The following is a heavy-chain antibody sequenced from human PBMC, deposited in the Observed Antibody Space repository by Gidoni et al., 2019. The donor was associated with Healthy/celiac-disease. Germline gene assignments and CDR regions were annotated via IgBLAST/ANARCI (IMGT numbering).Heavy chain of an antibody. J-gene: IGHJ4*02. Sequence: QVQLQQRGAGLLKPSETLSLTCAVYGGSFSGYYWSWIRQPPGKVLEWIGEINHSGSTNYSRSLKSRVTISVDTSKNQFSLKLSSVTAADTAVYYCARGGAAARAGPFDYWGQGTLVTVSS. D-gene: IGHD6-13*01. CDR2: INHSGST. CDR3: ARGGAAARAGPFDY. CDR1: GGSFSGYY. V-gene: IGHV4-34*01.